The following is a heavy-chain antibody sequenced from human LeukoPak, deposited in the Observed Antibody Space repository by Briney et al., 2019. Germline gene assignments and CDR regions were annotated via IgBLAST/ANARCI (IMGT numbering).Heavy chain of an antibody. CDR1: GYTFTGYY. D-gene: IGHD2-15*01. V-gene: IGHV1-2*02. J-gene: IGHJ5*02. Sequence: ASVKVSCKASGYTFTGYYMHWVRQAPGQGLEWMGWINPNSGGTNYAQKFQGRVTMTRDTSISTAYMELSRLRSDDTAVYYCARAVVVVAATIVYNWFDPWGQGTLVTVSS. CDR2: INPNSGGT. CDR3: ARAVVVVAATIVYNWFDP.